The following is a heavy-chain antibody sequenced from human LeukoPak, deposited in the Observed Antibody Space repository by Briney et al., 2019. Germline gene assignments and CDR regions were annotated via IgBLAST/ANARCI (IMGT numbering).Heavy chain of an antibody. CDR2: MKPDGSEK. D-gene: IGHD6-6*01. V-gene: IGHV3-7*01. CDR1: GFIFSNYW. Sequence: PGGSLRLSCTTSGFIFSNYWMTWVRQAPGKGLEWVANMKPDGSEKYYVDSVKGRFTISRDNAENSLYLQMNSLRAEDTAVYYCAAVAARRDYWGQGTLVTVSS. J-gene: IGHJ4*02. CDR3: AAVAARRDY.